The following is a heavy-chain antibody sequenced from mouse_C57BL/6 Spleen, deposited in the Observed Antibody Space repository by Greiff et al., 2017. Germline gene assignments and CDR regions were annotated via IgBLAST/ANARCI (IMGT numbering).Heavy chain of an antibody. CDR1: GFSLTSYG. Sequence: VLLVESGPGLVAPSQSLSITCTASGFSLTSYGVSWVRQPPGKGLEWLGVICGDGSTTYHSALISRLSISKDNSKSQVFLKLNSLQTDDTATYYCAKPGKVLRGYAMDYWGQGTSVTVSS. CDR3: AKPGKVLRGYAMDY. D-gene: IGHD1-1*01. CDR2: ICGDGST. J-gene: IGHJ4*01. V-gene: IGHV2-3*01.